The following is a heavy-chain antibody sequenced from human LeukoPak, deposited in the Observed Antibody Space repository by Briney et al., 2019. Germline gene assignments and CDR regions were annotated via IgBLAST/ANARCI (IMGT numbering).Heavy chain of an antibody. D-gene: IGHD6-13*01. CDR3: TRLFIAAAGGEGFDY. J-gene: IGHJ4*02. CDR2: INPNSGGT. Sequence: ASVKVSCKASGYTFTGYYMHWVRQAPGQGLEWMGWINPNSGGTNYAQKFQGRVTMTRDTSISTAYMELSRLRSDDTAVYYCTRLFIAAAGGEGFDYWGQGTLVTVSS. CDR1: GYTFTGYY. V-gene: IGHV1-2*02.